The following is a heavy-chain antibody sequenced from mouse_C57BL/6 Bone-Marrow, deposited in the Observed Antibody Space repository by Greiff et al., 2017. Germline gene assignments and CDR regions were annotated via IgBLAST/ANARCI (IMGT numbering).Heavy chain of an antibody. D-gene: IGHD3-2*02. V-gene: IGHV1-64*01. J-gene: IGHJ3*01. CDR2: IHPNSGST. CDR3: ARGSSSAY. CDR1: GYTFTSYW. Sequence: VKLQQPGAELVKPGASVKLSCKASGYTFTSYWMHWVKQRPGQGLEWIGMIHPNSGSTNYNEKFNSKATLTVDKSSSTAYMQLSSLTSEDSAVYYCARGSSSAYWGQGTLVTVSA.